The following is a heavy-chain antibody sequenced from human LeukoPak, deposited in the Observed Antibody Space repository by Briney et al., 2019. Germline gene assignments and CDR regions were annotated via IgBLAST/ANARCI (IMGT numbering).Heavy chain of an antibody. CDR1: GDSVSSNSAA. J-gene: IGHJ5*02. V-gene: IGHV6-1*01. D-gene: IGHD1-26*01. CDR2: AYYRSKWYY. CDR3: ARAGGNGQGWQGNYFDP. Sequence: SQTLSLTCAISGDSVSSNSAAWNWIRQSPSRGLEWLGRAYYRSKWYYDYAVSVRSRMTINPDTSKNQFSLHLNSVTPEDTAVYYCARAGGNGQGWQGNYFDPWGHGILVTVSS.